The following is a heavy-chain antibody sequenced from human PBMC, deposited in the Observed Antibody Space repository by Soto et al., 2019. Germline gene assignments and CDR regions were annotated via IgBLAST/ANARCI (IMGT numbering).Heavy chain of an antibody. J-gene: IGHJ4*02. CDR3: AESMGGSGTYVS. CDR2: ISNYNGIT. D-gene: IGHD3-10*01. V-gene: IGHV1-18*01. Sequence: QVQLVQSGAEVKEPGASGKVSCKASGYIFTSYGISWVRQAPGEGLEWMGWISNYNGITNYAQKVQGRVTMTTDRSTSTAYMGLRSLRSDDTAVYYCAESMGGSGTYVSWGQGTLVTVSS. CDR1: GYIFTSYG.